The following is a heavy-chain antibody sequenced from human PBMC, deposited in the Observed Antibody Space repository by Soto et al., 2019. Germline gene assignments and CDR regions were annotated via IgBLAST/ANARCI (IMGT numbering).Heavy chain of an antibody. CDR2: ISYDGSNK. CDR3: ARGSTYYYDSSGYYIYYFDY. J-gene: IGHJ4*02. Sequence: PGGSLRLSCAASGFIFSSYGMHWVRQAPGKGLEWVAVISYDGSNKYYADSVKGRFTISRDNSKNTLYLQMNSLRAEDTAVYYCARGSTYYYDSSGYYIYYFDYWGQGT. V-gene: IGHV3-30*03. CDR1: GFIFSSYG. D-gene: IGHD3-22*01.